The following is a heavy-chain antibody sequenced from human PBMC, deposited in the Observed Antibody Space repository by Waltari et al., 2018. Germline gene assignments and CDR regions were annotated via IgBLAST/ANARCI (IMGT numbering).Heavy chain of an antibody. V-gene: IGHV3-7*01. J-gene: IGHJ4*02. Sequence: EVHLVESGGGLVQPGGSLRLSCGAYGFTFTDYWMSWVRQAPGKGPEWVANIHKDGSEKNYVDYVKGRFTIPRDNAKDSVYLQMNSLRADDTAMYYCVRDHWGPDYWGQGTLVTVSS. D-gene: IGHD7-27*01. CDR3: VRDHWGPDY. CDR2: IHKDGSEK. CDR1: GFTFTDYW.